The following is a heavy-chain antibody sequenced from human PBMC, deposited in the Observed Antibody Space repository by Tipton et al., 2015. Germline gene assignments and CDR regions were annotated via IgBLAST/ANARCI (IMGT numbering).Heavy chain of an antibody. J-gene: IGHJ6*02. Sequence: TLSLTCTVSGGSVTSGSDYWSWIRQPPGKGLEWIGYIHHSGSDFYNPSLKSRVTISVDTSKNQFSLKLSSVTAADTAVYYCARVGYYYGSGSYYHYYYYYGMDVWGQGTTVTVSS. CDR1: GGSVTSGSDY. D-gene: IGHD3-10*01. CDR3: ARVGYYYGSGSYYHYYYYYGMDV. V-gene: IGHV4-61*01. CDR2: IHHSGSD.